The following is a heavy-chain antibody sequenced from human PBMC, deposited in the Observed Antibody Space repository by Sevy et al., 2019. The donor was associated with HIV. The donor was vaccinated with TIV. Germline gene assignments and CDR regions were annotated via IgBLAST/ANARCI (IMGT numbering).Heavy chain of an antibody. CDR1: GFTFSSYA. Sequence: GGSLRLSCAASGFTFSSYAMHWVRQAPGKGLEWVAVISYDGSSKYYAHSVEGRFTISRDNSKNTLYLQMNSLRAEDTAIYFCARDPASCINSYDVSYGMDVWGQGTTVTVSS. J-gene: IGHJ6*02. CDR3: ARDPASCINSYDVSYGMDV. V-gene: IGHV3-30-3*01. CDR2: ISYDGSSK. D-gene: IGHD5-18*01.